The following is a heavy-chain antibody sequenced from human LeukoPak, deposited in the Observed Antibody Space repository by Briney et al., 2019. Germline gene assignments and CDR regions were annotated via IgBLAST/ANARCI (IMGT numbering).Heavy chain of an antibody. CDR1: GGSVSSNVHY. V-gene: IGHV4-39*02. CDR3: ARVGYDFWSEYYYYMDV. J-gene: IGHJ6*03. Sequence: SETLSLTCTVSGGSVSSNVHYWGWIRQPPGKGLEWIGSMSYSWSTYYNPSLKSRVTMSVDTSKNHFSLKLSSVTAADTAVYYCARVGYDFWSEYYYYMDVWGKGTTVTVSS. CDR2: MSYSWST. D-gene: IGHD3-3*01.